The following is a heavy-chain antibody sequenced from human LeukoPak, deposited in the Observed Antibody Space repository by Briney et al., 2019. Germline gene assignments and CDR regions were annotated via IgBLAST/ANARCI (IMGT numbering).Heavy chain of an antibody. J-gene: IGHJ4*02. D-gene: IGHD6-19*01. Sequence: GGSLRLSCAASGLTFRSYDVRGVRQARGKGGEWVSDIKGSGGSTYYADSVKGRFTISRDNSKNTLYLQMNSLRAEDTAVYYCAPLPLSSGPFFDYWGQGTLVTVSS. CDR2: IKGSGGST. CDR3: APLPLSSGPFFDY. V-gene: IGHV3-23*01. CDR1: GLTFRSYD.